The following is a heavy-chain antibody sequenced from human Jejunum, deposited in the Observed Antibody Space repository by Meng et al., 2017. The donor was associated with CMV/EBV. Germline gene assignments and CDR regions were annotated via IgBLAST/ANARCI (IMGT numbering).Heavy chain of an antibody. J-gene: IGHJ4*02. CDR2: IKEDGSER. V-gene: IGHV3-7*01. Sequence: TLSSRCMSWVRQAPGKGLEWVANIKEDGSERYYVDSVKGRFTISRDNARNSLYLQMSSLRAEDTAVYYCAKSGRADSSKYYYFDNWGQGTLVTVSS. CDR1: TLSSRC. CDR3: AKSGRADSSKYYYFDN. D-gene: IGHD3-22*01.